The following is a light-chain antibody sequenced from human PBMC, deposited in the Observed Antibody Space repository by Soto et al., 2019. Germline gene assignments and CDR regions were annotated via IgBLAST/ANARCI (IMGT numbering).Light chain of an antibody. CDR3: QQYNKWPRT. CDR2: GTY. CDR1: ERLTTN. V-gene: IGKV3D-15*01. Sequence: EIVMTQSPATLSVSPGEGVTLSRRASERLTTNLAWYQQSPGQAPRLLIYGTYTRATGIPTRFSGSGTGTEFPLTISSLESEDFAVYYCQQYNKWPRTFGGGTKVDIK. J-gene: IGKJ4*01.